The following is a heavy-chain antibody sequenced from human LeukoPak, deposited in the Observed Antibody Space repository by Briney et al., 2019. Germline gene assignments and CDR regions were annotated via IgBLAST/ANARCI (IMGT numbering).Heavy chain of an antibody. Sequence: GGSLRLSCAASGFTFRTYAMHWVRQTPGKGLEWVAIISYDGNNKDYADSVKGRFTISRDNSKNTLHLQMNSLRVEDTAVYYCAKSRREGGDPHYSSDFWGQGTLVTVSS. D-gene: IGHD2-21*02. CDR3: AKSRREGGDPHYSSDF. CDR1: GFTFRTYA. J-gene: IGHJ4*02. CDR2: ISYDGNNK. V-gene: IGHV3-30-3*02.